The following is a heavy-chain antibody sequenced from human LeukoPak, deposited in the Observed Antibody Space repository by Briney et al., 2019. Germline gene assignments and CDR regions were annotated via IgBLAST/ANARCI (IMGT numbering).Heavy chain of an antibody. CDR1: GGTFSSYT. CDR2: IIPILGIA. CDR3: ARSYYYDSSGRDY. V-gene: IGHV1-69*02. Sequence: SVKVSCKASGGTFSSYTISWVRQAPGQGLEWIGRIIPILGIANYAQKFQGRVTITADKSTSTAYMELSSLRSEDTAVYYCARSYYYDSSGRDYWGQGTLVTVSS. J-gene: IGHJ4*02. D-gene: IGHD3-22*01.